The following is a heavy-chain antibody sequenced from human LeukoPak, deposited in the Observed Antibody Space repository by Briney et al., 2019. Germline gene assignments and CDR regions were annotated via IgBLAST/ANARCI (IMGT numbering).Heavy chain of an antibody. D-gene: IGHD6-13*01. V-gene: IGHV4-59*01. CDR3: ARVLSGYSSSWDYYYYYMDV. CDR1: GGSISSYY. J-gene: IGHJ6*03. CDR2: IYYSGST. Sequence: PSETLSLTCTVSGGSISSYYWSWIWQPPGKGLEWIGYIYYSGSTNYNPSLKSRVTISVDTSKNQFSLKLSSVTAADTAVYYCARVLSGYSSSWDYYYYYMDVWGKGTTVTISS.